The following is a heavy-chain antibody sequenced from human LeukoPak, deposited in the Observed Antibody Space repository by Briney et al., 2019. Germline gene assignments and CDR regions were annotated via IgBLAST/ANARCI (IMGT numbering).Heavy chain of an antibody. CDR3: ARAHSAGYYYYYMDV. J-gene: IGHJ6*03. D-gene: IGHD2-15*01. V-gene: IGHV3-20*04. Sequence: PGGSLRLSCAASGFTFSSYAMSWVRQAPGKGLEWVSGINWNGGSTGYADSVKGRFTISRDNAKNSLYLQMNSLRAEDTALYYCARAHSAGYYYYYMDVWGKGTTVTVSS. CDR1: GFTFSSYA. CDR2: INWNGGST.